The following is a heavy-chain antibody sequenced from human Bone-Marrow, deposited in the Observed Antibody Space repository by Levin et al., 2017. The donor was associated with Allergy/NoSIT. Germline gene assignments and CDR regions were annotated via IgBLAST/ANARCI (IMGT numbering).Heavy chain of an antibody. CDR2: IYWDDDK. Sequence: QTLSLTCTFSGFSLRTSGVGVGWIRQPPGKALEWLAVIYWDDDKRYSPSLKNRLTITKDTSKNQVVLTMTNMDPVDTGTYYCAHRLLEKYSSSWYVWGQGTLVTVSS. CDR3: AHRLLEKYSSSWYV. D-gene: IGHD6-13*01. V-gene: IGHV2-5*02. J-gene: IGHJ4*02. CDR1: GFSLRTSGVG.